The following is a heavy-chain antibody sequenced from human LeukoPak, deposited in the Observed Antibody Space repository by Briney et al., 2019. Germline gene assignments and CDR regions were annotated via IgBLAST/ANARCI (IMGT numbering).Heavy chain of an antibody. CDR3: ARDVYDFWSGYGDDAFDI. D-gene: IGHD3-3*01. V-gene: IGHV1-8*01. CDR2: MNPNSGNT. J-gene: IGHJ3*02. Sequence: GASVKVSCKASGYTFTSYDINWVRQATGQGLEWMGWMNPNSGNTGYAQKFQGRVTMTRDTSTSTVYMELSSLRSEDTAVYYCARDVYDFWSGYGDDAFDIWGQGTMVTVSS. CDR1: GYTFTSYD.